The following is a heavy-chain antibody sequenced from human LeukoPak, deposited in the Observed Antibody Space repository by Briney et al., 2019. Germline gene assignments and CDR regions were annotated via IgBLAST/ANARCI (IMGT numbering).Heavy chain of an antibody. Sequence: SETLPLTCTVSGGSISSYYWSWIRQPPGKGLEWIGYIYYSGSTNYNPSLKSRITISVDTSKNQFSLKLSSVTAADTAVYYCARDSSRWYFDLWGRGTLVTVSS. J-gene: IGHJ2*01. V-gene: IGHV4-59*01. CDR2: IYYSGST. D-gene: IGHD2-15*01. CDR1: GGSISSYY. CDR3: ARDSSRWYFDL.